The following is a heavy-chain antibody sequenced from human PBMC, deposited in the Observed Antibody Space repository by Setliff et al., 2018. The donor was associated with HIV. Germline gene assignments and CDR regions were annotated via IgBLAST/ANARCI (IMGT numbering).Heavy chain of an antibody. D-gene: IGHD1-26*01. V-gene: IGHV3-23*01. CDR2: ISGSVDK. CDR1: GFTFSSYA. J-gene: IGHJ1*01. CDR3: VRDYVRPGTVGTTSPLDN. Sequence: GGSLRLSCAASGFTFSSYAMSWVRQAPGKGLEWVSAISGSVDKYYAGSVKGRFTISRDNSKNTLTMVMNSLRAEDTAMYYCVRDYVRPGTVGTTSPLDNWGQGTLVTVSS.